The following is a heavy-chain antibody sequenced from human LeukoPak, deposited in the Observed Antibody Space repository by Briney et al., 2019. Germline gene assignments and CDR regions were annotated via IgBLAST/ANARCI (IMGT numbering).Heavy chain of an antibody. CDR3: ARGPLDGDYVVGY. CDR1: GGSISSSDYY. Sequence: SETLSLTCTVSGGSISSSDYYWSWIRQPPGKGLEWIGYIYYSGSTYYNPSLKSRVTISVDTSKNQFSLKLSSVTAADTAVYYCARGPLDGDYVVGYWGQGTLVTVSS. CDR2: IYYSGST. D-gene: IGHD4-17*01. V-gene: IGHV4-30-4*01. J-gene: IGHJ4*02.